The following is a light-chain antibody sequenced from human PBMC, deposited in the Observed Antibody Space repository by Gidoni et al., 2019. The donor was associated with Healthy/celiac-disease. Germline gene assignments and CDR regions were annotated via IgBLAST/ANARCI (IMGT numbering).Light chain of an antibody. CDR1: QGISSY. CDR2: AAS. J-gene: IGKJ4*01. CDR3: QQLNSYPLT. Sequence: DIQLTQSPSFLSASVVDRVTITCRASQGISSYLAWYQQKPGKAPKLLIYAASTVQSGVPSRFSGSGSGTEFTLTISSLQPEDFATYSCQQLNSYPLTFGGGTKVEIK. V-gene: IGKV1-9*01.